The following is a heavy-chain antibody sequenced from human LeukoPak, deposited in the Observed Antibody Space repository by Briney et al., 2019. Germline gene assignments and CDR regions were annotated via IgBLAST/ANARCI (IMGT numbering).Heavy chain of an antibody. V-gene: IGHV5-51*01. J-gene: IGHJ6*02. CDR2: TYPGDSDT. CDR1: GYSFASYW. Sequence: GESLEISCKGSGYSFASYWIGWVRQMPGKGLEWMGITYPGDSDTRYSPSFQGQVTISDDKSISTAYLHWSSLKASDTAMDYCARRGNDYGLGMDVWGQGTTVTVSS. D-gene: IGHD4-17*01. CDR3: ARRGNDYGLGMDV.